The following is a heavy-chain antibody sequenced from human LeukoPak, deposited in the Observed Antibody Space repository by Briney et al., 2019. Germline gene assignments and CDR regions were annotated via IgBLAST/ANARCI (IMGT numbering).Heavy chain of an antibody. D-gene: IGHD6-13*01. J-gene: IGHJ4*02. CDR3: AREGAAAGTISLPDY. CDR2: INPSGGST. V-gene: IGHV1-46*01. Sequence: GASVKVSCKASGYTFTSYYMHWVRQPPGQGLEWMGIINPSGGSTSYAQKFQGRVTMTRDTSTSTVYMELSSLRSEDTAVYYCAREGAAAGTISLPDYWGQGTLVTVSS. CDR1: GYTFTSYY.